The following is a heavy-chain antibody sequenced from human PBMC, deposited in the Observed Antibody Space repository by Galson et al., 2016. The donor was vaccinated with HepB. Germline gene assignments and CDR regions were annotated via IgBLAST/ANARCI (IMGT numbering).Heavy chain of an antibody. D-gene: IGHD3-10*01. CDR1: GFTFSTYW. CDR3: ARAPYGSGNSYSFGY. Sequence: SLRLSCAASGFTFSTYWMSWVRQAPGKGLEWVASINQDGSEKYYVDSVKGRFTISRDNAKNSLYLQMNSLRAEDTAVYYCARAPYGSGNSYSFGYWGQGTPVAVSS. CDR2: INQDGSEK. J-gene: IGHJ4*02. V-gene: IGHV3-7*04.